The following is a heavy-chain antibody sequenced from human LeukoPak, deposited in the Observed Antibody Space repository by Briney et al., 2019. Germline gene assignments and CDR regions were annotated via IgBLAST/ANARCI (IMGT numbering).Heavy chain of an antibody. CDR1: GGSISSYY. Sequence: SETLSLTCTVSGGSISSYYWSWIRQPAGKGLEWIGRIYTSASTNYNPSLKSRVTMSVDTSKNQFSLKLSSVTAADTAVYYCARDHHCSSTSCPTDYYYYYMDVWGKGTTVTVSS. CDR3: ARDHHCSSTSCPTDYYYYYMDV. D-gene: IGHD2-2*01. V-gene: IGHV4-4*07. J-gene: IGHJ6*03. CDR2: IYTSAST.